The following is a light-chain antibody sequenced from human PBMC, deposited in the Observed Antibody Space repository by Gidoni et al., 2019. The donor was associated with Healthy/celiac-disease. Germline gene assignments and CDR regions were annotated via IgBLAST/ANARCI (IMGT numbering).Light chain of an antibody. V-gene: IGKV1-5*03. CDR3: QQYTSNPG. Sequence: DIQMTQSPSTLSASVGDRVTITCRASQSISSWLAWYQQKPGTAPKLLIYKASSLESGVPSRFSGSGSGSEFTLTISSPQPDDFVTYYCQQYTSNPGLGQGTKLEIK. CDR1: QSISSW. CDR2: KAS. J-gene: IGKJ2*03.